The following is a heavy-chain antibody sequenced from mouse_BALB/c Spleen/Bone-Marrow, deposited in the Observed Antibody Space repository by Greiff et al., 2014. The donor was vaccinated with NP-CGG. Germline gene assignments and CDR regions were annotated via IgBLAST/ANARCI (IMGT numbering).Heavy chain of an antibody. Sequence: QVQLQQSGAELVKPGASVKLSCKASGYTFTSYYMYWVKQRPGQGLEWIGEINPGNGGTNFNEKFKSKATLTVDKSSSTAYMQLSSLTFEDSAIYYCTRPYYGYVGYAYWGQGTQVTVSA. CDR1: GYTFTSYY. J-gene: IGHJ3*01. V-gene: IGHV1S81*02. CDR2: INPGNGGT. D-gene: IGHD1-2*01. CDR3: TRPYYGYVGYAY.